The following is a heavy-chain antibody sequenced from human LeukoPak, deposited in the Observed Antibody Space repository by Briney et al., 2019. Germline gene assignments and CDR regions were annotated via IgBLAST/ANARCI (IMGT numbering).Heavy chain of an antibody. D-gene: IGHD3-10*01. Sequence: SETLSLTCAVYGGSFSGYYWSWIRRPPGKGLEWIGEINHSGSTNYNPSLKSRVTISVDTSKNQFSLKLSSVTAADTAVYYCARGRKKVRGVTTYYYYYYGMDVWGQGTTVTVSS. CDR2: INHSGST. CDR3: ARGRKKVRGVTTYYYYYYGMDV. V-gene: IGHV4-34*01. J-gene: IGHJ6*02. CDR1: GGSFSGYY.